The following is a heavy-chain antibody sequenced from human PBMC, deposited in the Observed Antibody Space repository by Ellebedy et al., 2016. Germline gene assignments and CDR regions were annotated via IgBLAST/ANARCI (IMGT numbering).Heavy chain of an antibody. D-gene: IGHD4-17*01. CDR3: STKRYGSSDM. CDR1: GLIVSANY. Sequence: GGSLRLSXAASGLIVSANYMTWVRQAPGKGLEWVSLLYSHGKAYYADSVKGRFTASTDNAKNTLFLQMNNLRAEDTALYYCSTKRYGSSDMWGLGTMVTVSS. V-gene: IGHV3-53*01. CDR2: LYSHGKA. J-gene: IGHJ3*02.